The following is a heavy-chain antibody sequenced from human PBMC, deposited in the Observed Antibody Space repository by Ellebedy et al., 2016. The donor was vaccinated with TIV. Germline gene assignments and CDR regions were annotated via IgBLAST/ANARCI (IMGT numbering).Heavy chain of an antibody. CDR1: GFTYNKYS. Sequence: PGGSLRLSCAASGFTYNKYSMNWVRQAPGKGLEWVSYISLHGTIYYADSVKGRFTISRDTVQNSMYLQMDSLRDEYTAVYYCARSVGPLDYWGQGTLVTVSS. V-gene: IGHV3-48*02. CDR2: ISLHGTI. D-gene: IGHD2-15*01. CDR3: ARSVGPLDY. J-gene: IGHJ4*02.